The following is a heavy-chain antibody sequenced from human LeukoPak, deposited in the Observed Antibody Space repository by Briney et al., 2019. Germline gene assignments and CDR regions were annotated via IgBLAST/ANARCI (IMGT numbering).Heavy chain of an antibody. V-gene: IGHV5-51*01. CDR3: ARNYYGSGSYYNWDY. D-gene: IGHD3-10*01. CDR1: GYSFTSYW. CDR2: IYPGDSDT. Sequence: GESLKISCKGSGYSFTSYWIGWVRQMPGKGLEWMGIIYPGDSDTRYSPSFQGQVTISADKSISTAYLQWSSLKASDTAMYYCARNYYGSGSYYNWDYWGQGTLVTVTS. J-gene: IGHJ4*02.